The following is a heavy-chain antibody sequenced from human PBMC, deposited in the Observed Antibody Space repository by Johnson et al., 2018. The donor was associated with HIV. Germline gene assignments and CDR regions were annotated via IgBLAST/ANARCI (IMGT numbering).Heavy chain of an antibody. Sequence: QVQLVESGGGLIQPGGSLRLSCAASGFTVSSNYMNWIRQAPGKGLEWVSYISSSGSTIYYADSVKGRFIISRDNAKNSLYLQMNSLRAEDTAVYYCATRDPTYRPGAFDLWGQGTMVTVSS. D-gene: IGHD1-14*01. J-gene: IGHJ3*01. CDR3: ATRDPTYRPGAFDL. V-gene: IGHV3-11*04. CDR2: ISSSGSTI. CDR1: GFTVSSNY.